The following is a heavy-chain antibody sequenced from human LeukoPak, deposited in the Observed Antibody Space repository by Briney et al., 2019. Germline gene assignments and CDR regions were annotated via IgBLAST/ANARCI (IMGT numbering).Heavy chain of an antibody. CDR2: IKSDGSRI. CDR3: AFLPPGH. V-gene: IGHV3-74*01. J-gene: IGHJ1*01. D-gene: IGHD3-3*01. CDR1: GFTFSDYW. Sequence: GGSLRLSCASSGFTFSDYWMDWVRQAPGKGLVWVSRIKSDGSRITYADSVRGRFTISRDNAKNTLYLQMNSLRAEDTAVYYCAFLPPGHWGQGTLVTVSS.